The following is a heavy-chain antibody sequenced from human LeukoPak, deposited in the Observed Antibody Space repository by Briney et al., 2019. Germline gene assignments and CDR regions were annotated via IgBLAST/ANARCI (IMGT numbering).Heavy chain of an antibody. D-gene: IGHD3-22*01. J-gene: IGHJ4*02. CDR1: GFTFSSYA. V-gene: IGHV3-23*01. CDR3: AKGKGTYSYDSSGYYFGEY. CDR2: MSGSGGST. Sequence: GGSLRLSCAASGFTFSSYAMSWVRQAPGKGLEWVSAMSGSGGSTYYADSVKGRFTISRDNSKNTLYLQMNSLRAEDTAVYYCAKGKGTYSYDSSGYYFGEYWGQGTLVTVSS.